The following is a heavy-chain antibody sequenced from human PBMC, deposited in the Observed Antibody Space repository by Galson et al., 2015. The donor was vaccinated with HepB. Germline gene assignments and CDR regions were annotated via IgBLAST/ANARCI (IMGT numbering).Heavy chain of an antibody. J-gene: IGHJ4*02. CDR1: GGTFSSYT. D-gene: IGHD4/OR15-4a*01. CDR2: IIPILGIA. CDR3: ATSYGGYLEY. V-gene: IGHV1-69*02. Sequence: SVKVSCKASGGTFSSYTISWVRQAPGQGLEWMGRIIPILGIANYAQQFQGRVTITADKSTSTAYVELSSLRSEDTAVYYCATSYGGYLEYWGQVTLVTVSS.